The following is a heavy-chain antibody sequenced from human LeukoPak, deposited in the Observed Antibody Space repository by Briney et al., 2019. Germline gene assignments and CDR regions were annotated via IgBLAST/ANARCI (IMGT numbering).Heavy chain of an antibody. CDR3: ARDSVTYCGGDCYSGFDY. CDR2: IYTSGST. D-gene: IGHD2-21*02. Sequence: PSETLSLTCTVSGGSISSYYWSWIRQPARKGLEWIGRIYTSGSTNYNPSLKSRVTMSVDTSKNQFSLKLSSVTAADTAVYYCARDSVTYCGGDCYSGFDYWGQGTLVTVSS. CDR1: GGSISSYY. V-gene: IGHV4-4*07. J-gene: IGHJ4*02.